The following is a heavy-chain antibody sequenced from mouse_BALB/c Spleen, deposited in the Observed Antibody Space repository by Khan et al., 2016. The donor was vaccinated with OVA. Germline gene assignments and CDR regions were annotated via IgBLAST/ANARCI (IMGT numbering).Heavy chain of an antibody. J-gene: IGHJ3*01. CDR1: GYTFTSYV. D-gene: IGHD1-2*01. Sequence: VQLQQSGPELVKPGASVKMSCKASGYTFTSYVMHWVKQKPGQGLEWIGYINPNNDGTKYNEKFKGKATLTSDKSSSTAYMEVTSLTSEDSAVYFGARSGRLGLTDWGQGTLVTVSA. CDR3: ARSGRLGLTD. V-gene: IGHV1S136*01. CDR2: INPNNDGT.